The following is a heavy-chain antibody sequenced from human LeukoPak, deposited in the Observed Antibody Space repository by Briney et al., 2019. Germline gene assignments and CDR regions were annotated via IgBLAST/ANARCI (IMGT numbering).Heavy chain of an antibody. J-gene: IGHJ6*03. CDR2: INPNSGGT. CDR1: GYTFTGYY. D-gene: IGHD2-2*02. V-gene: IGHV1-2*02. Sequence: ASVKVSCKASGYTFTGYYMHWVRQAPGQGLEWMGWINPNSGGTNYAQKFQGRVTMTRDTSISTAYMELSRLRSDDTAVYYCARVLPSGYCSSTSCYRSFYMDVWGKGTTVTVSS. CDR3: ARVLPSGYCSSTSCYRSFYMDV.